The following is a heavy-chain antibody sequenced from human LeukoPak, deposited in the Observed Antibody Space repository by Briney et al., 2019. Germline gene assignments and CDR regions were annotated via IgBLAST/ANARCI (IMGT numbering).Heavy chain of an antibody. CDR3: ARGSRGYSSSWYYYYYYMDV. CDR1: GGSFSGYY. J-gene: IGHJ6*03. V-gene: IGHV4-34*01. Sequence: SETLSLTCAVYGGSFSGYYWSWIRQPPGKGLEWIGEINHSGSTNYDPSLKSRVTISVDTSKNQFSLKLSSVTAADTAVYYCARGSRGYSSSWYYYYYYMDVWGKGTTVTISS. CDR2: INHSGST. D-gene: IGHD6-13*01.